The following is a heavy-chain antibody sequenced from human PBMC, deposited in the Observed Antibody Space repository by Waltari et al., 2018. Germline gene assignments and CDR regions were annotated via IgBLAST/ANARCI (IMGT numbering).Heavy chain of an antibody. CDR1: GGSISSYY. Sequence: QVQLQASGPGLVKPSETLSLTCTVPGGSISSYYWIWIRQPPGKGLEWIGYIYYSGSTNYNPSLKSRVTISVDTSKNQFSLKLSSVTAADTAVYYCARVREGTGGVDYWGQGTLVTVSS. J-gene: IGHJ4*02. CDR3: ARVREGTGGVDY. D-gene: IGHD1-26*01. V-gene: IGHV4-59*01. CDR2: IYYSGST.